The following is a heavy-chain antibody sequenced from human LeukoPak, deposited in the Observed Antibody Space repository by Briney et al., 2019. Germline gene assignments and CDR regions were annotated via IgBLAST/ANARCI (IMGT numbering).Heavy chain of an antibody. Sequence: SETLSLTCTVSGGSISNFYWSWIRQPPGKGLEWIGYISYSGSTNYNPSLKSRVTISVDTSKNQFSLKLSSVTAADTAVYYCARLGPEAVANPGGGDYWGQGTLVTVSS. D-gene: IGHD6-19*01. CDR3: ARLGPEAVANPGGGDY. J-gene: IGHJ4*02. V-gene: IGHV4-59*08. CDR1: GGSISNFY. CDR2: ISYSGST.